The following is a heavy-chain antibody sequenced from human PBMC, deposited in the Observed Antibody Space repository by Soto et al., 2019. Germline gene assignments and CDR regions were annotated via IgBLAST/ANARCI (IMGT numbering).Heavy chain of an antibody. D-gene: IGHD6-19*01. CDR3: AKDRLAVAGHLNAFDI. CDR1: GFTFSSYA. CDR2: ISGSGGST. Sequence: EVQLLESGGGLVQPGGSLRLSCAASGFTFSSYAMSWVRQAPGKGLEWVSAISGSGGSTYYADSVKGRFTISRDNSKNTLYLQMNSLRADDTAVYYCAKDRLAVAGHLNAFDIWGQGTMVTVSS. J-gene: IGHJ3*02. V-gene: IGHV3-23*01.